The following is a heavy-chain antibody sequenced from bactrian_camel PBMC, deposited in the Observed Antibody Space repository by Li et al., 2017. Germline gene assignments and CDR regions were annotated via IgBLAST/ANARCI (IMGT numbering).Heavy chain of an antibody. CDR2: IDADGEA. CDR1: TGTFSSAC. Sequence: HVQLVESGGGSVQAGGSLRLSCAARTGTFSSACMGWIRQVSGQEREGVASIDADGEASYADSVKGRFTVSRDNGKNSVYLQMDSLKLEDTAMYYCAANFGPYCSGPYLARRANFEGRGTQVTVS. D-gene: IGHD1*01. J-gene: IGHJ4*01. V-gene: IGHV3S9*01.